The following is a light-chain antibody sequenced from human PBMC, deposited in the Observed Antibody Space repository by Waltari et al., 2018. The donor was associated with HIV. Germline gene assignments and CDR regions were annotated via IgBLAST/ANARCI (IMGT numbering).Light chain of an antibody. CDR2: VGTGGIVG. V-gene: IGLV9-49*01. Sequence: QPVLSQPPSTSASLGASVTLTCTLSSGYSNYKVDWYQQRPGKGPRFVMRVGTGGIVGSKGDGIPDRFSVLGSGLNRYLTIQNIQEEDESEYHCGTDHGSGSNFVYVFGTGTKVTVL. CDR3: GTDHGSGSNFVYV. J-gene: IGLJ1*01. CDR1: SGYSNYK.